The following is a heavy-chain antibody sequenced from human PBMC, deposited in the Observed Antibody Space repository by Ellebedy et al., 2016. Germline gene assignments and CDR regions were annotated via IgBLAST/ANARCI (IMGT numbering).Heavy chain of an antibody. V-gene: IGHV1-18*01. CDR2: ISAYNGNT. J-gene: IGHJ1*01. CDR3: ARDMATRGEYFQH. D-gene: IGHD5-12*01. CDR1: GYTFPSYG. Sequence: ASVKVSCXASGYTFPSYGISWVRQAPGQGLEWMGWISAYNGNTNYAQKLQGRVTMTTDTSTSTAYMELRSLRSDDTAVYYCARDMATRGEYFQHWGQGTLVTVSS.